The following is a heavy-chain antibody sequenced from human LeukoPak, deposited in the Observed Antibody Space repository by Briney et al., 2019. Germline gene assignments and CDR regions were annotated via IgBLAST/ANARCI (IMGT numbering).Heavy chain of an antibody. CDR2: INHSGST. CDR1: GGSFSGYY. V-gene: IGHV4-34*01. Sequence: PSETLSLTCAVYGGSFSGYYWSWIRQPPGKGLEWIGEINHSGSTNYNPSLKSRVTISVDTSKNQFSLKLSSVTAADTAVYYCARRMGSLLWFGPFGWFDPWGQGTLVTVSS. D-gene: IGHD3-10*01. J-gene: IGHJ5*02. CDR3: ARRMGSLLWFGPFGWFDP.